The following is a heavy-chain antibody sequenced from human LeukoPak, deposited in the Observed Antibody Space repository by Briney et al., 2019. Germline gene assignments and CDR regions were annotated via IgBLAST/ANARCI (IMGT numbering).Heavy chain of an antibody. Sequence: SETLSLTCAVYGGSFSGYYWSWIRQPPGKGLEWIGEINHSGSTNYNPSLKSRVTMSVDTSKNQFSLKLSSVTAADTAVYYCARETPRKYYDILTGYRTSRPFDYWGQGTLVTVSS. CDR3: ARETPRKYYDILTGYRTSRPFDY. V-gene: IGHV4-34*01. CDR2: INHSGST. D-gene: IGHD3-9*01. J-gene: IGHJ4*02. CDR1: GGSFSGYY.